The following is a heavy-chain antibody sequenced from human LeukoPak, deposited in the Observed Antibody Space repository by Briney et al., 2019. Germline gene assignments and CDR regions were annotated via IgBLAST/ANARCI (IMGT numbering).Heavy chain of an antibody. CDR1: GGSISSYY. CDR2: IYTSGST. D-gene: IGHD3-3*01. Sequence: SETLSLTCTVSGGSISSYYWSWIRQPAGKGLEWIGRIYTSGSTNYNPSLKSRVTMSVDTSKNQSSLKLSSVTAADTAVYYCARVVVFGVVSSDYYYYYMDVWGKGTTVTVSS. V-gene: IGHV4-4*07. J-gene: IGHJ6*03. CDR3: ARVVVFGVVSSDYYYYYMDV.